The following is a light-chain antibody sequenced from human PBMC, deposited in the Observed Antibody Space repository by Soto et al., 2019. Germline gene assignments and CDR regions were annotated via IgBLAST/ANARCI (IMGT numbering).Light chain of an antibody. Sequence: QSALTQPPSASGSPGQSVTISCTGNSSAVGCFYYVSWYQQHPGKAPKLMIFEVSKRPSGVPDRFSGSKFGNTASLTVSGLQAEDEADYYCSSYAGNTKGVFGTGTKVTV. CDR2: EVS. V-gene: IGLV2-8*01. CDR3: SSYAGNTKGV. CDR1: SSAVGCFYY. J-gene: IGLJ1*01.